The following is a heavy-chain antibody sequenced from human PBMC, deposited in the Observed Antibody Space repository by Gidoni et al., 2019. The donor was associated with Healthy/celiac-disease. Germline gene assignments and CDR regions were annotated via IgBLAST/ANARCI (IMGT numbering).Heavy chain of an antibody. J-gene: IGHJ4*02. Sequence: LKLQESGPGLGKPSETLSTTCNVSGGSISSSSYYWGWIRQPPGKGLEWIGSIYYSGSTYYNPSLKSRVTISVDTSKNQFSLKLSAVTAADTAVYYCARPRDTVTDFDYWGQGTLVTVSS. V-gene: IGHV4-39*01. CDR2: IYYSGST. CDR3: ARPRDTVTDFDY. CDR1: GGSISSSSYY. D-gene: IGHD4-17*01.